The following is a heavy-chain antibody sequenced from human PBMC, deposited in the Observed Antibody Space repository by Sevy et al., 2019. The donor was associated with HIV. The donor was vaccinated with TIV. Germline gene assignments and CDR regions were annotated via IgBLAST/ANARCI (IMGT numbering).Heavy chain of an antibody. V-gene: IGHV3-11*01. J-gene: IGHJ4*02. D-gene: IGHD1-26*01. CDR1: GFTFSDYY. CDR3: ARSPTVGATELDY. CDR2: ITSSGTSI. Sequence: GGSLRLSCAASGFTFSDYYITWIRQVPGRGLQWVWSITSSGTSIYYADSVTGRFTTSRDNAKNSLFLQMNSLRADDTAVYYCARSPTVGATELDYWGQGTLVTVSS.